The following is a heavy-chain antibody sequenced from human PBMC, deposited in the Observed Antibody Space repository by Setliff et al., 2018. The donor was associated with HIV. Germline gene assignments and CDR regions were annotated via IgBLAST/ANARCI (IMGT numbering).Heavy chain of an antibody. CDR2: IYHSGST. D-gene: IGHD3-22*01. CDR3: ARSFYYDTTGPWYFDF. J-gene: IGHJ4*02. CDR1: GYSISSGYY. V-gene: IGHV4-38-2*02. Sequence: SETLSLTCTVSGYSISSGYYWGWIRQPPGKGLEWIGSIYHSGSTYYNPSLKSRVTISIDTSKNQFSLKLSSVTAADSAVYYCARSFYYDTTGPWYFDFWGQGTLVTVS.